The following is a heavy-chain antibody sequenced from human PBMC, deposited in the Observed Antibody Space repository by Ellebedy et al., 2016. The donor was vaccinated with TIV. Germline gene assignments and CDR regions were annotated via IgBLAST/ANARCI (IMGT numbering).Heavy chain of an antibody. CDR2: ISWNGGSI. J-gene: IGHJ3*02. CDR1: GFTFDDYA. D-gene: IGHD3-10*01. CDR3: AKDIWVSGSYKSCHI. V-gene: IGHV3-9*01. Sequence: SLKISXAASGFTFDDYAMHWVRQVPGKGLEWVSGISWNGGSIGYADSVKGRFTISRDNAKNSLYLQMNSLRAEDTALYYCAKDIWVSGSYKSCHIWGQGTMVTVSS.